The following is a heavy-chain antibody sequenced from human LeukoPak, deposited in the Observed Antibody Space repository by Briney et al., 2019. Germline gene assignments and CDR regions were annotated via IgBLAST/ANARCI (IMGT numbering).Heavy chain of an antibody. D-gene: IGHD6-13*01. V-gene: IGHV1-2*02. CDR2: ITPNSGST. Sequence: GASVNVSCKASRYTFTGYYMHWGRHAPGQGLGWMGLITPNSGSTNYAQKFQGRVTMTRDTSISTAYMELSRLRSDDTAVYYCARDREWGWQQLPVGMDVWGQGTTVTVSS. J-gene: IGHJ6*02. CDR1: RYTFTGYY. CDR3: ARDREWGWQQLPVGMDV.